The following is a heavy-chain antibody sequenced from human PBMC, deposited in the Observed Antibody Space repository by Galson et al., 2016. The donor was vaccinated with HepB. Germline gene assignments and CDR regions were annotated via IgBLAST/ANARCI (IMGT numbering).Heavy chain of an antibody. CDR2: ISYDGSNK. J-gene: IGHJ4*02. D-gene: IGHD4/OR15-4a*01. V-gene: IGHV3-30*04. CDR1: GFTSSIYA. CDR3: GRGPRALTVAATGANLDN. Sequence: SLRLSCAASGFTSSIYAMHRVRQAPGKGLEWVAVISYDGSNKYYADSVKGRFTISRDNSMDTLYLQMNSLRPDDTAVYYCGRGPRALTVAATGANLDNWGQGTLVTVSS.